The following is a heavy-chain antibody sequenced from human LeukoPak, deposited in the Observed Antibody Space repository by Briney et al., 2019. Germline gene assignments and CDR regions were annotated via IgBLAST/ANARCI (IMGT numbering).Heavy chain of an antibody. D-gene: IGHD1-7*01. V-gene: IGHV3-23*01. Sequence: GGSLRLSCAASGFTFSSYAMSWVRQAPGQGLEWVSAISGGGGSTYYADSVKGRFTISRDNSKNTLYLQMNSLGVEDTAVYYCTRTTGQRCFDCWGQGTQVTVSS. CDR2: ISGGGGST. J-gene: IGHJ4*02. CDR3: TRTTGQRCFDC. CDR1: GFTFSSYA.